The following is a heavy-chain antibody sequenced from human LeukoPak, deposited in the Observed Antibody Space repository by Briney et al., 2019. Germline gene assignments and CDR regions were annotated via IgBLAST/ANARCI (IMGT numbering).Heavy chain of an antibody. CDR3: ARQAAGTVDY. CDR1: GGSISSYY. CDR2: IHYSGST. J-gene: IGHJ4*02. Sequence: SETLSLTCTVSGGSISSYYWSWIRQPPGKGLEWIGYIHYSGSTNYHPSLKSRVAISVDTSKSQFSLKLSSVTAADTAVYYCARQAAGTVDYWGQGTLVTVSS. V-gene: IGHV4-59*08. D-gene: IGHD6-13*01.